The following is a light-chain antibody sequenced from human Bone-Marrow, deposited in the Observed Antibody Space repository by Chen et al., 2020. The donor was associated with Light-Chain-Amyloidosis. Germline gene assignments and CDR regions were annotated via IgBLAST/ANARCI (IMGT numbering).Light chain of an antibody. J-gene: IGLJ3*02. CDR2: DDS. CDR1: NIGSTS. CDR3: QVWDRSSDRPV. Sequence: YVLTQPSSVSVAPGQTATIACGGNNIGSTSVHWYQQTPGQAPLLVVYDDSARPSGIPERLSGSNSGNTATLTISRVEAGDEADYYCQVWDRSSDRPVFGGGTKLTVL. V-gene: IGLV3-21*02.